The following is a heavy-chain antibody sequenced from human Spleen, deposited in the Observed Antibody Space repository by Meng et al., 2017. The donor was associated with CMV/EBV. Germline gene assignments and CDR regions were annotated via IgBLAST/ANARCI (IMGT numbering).Heavy chain of an antibody. Sequence: TVSDAWMSRVRQAPGQGLEWVGRIRSKRDGETTEYATPVSGRFTISRDDSESIVFLQMDGLKTEDTAVYYCTKEVDSGYSTDWYPPWGQGTLVTVSS. V-gene: IGHV3-15*01. CDR1: TVSDAW. J-gene: IGHJ5*02. CDR2: IRSKRDGETT. CDR3: TKEVDSGYSTDWYPP. D-gene: IGHD5-12*01.